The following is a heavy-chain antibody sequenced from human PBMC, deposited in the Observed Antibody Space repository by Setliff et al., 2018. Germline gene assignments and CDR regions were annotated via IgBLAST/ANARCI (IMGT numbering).Heavy chain of an antibody. V-gene: IGHV1-18*01. J-gene: IGHJ4*02. CDR3: PRLVRYCTTTTCQRASGAEF. Sequence: ASVKVSCKASGYTFTSSGITWVRQAPGQGLEWMGWISTYTGNTNYAQKLQGRITMTTDTSTSTAYMELRSLTSDDTAVYYCPRLVRYCTTTTCQRASGAEFWGQGTLVTVSS. CDR2: ISTYTGNT. D-gene: IGHD2-8*01. CDR1: GYTFTSSG.